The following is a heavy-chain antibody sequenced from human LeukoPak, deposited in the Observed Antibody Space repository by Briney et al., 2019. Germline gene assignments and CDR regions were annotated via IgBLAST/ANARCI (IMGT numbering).Heavy chain of an antibody. V-gene: IGHV1-8*01. Sequence: GASVKVSCKASGYTFTSYHINWVRQATGQGLEWMGWMNPNSGNTGYAQRFQGRVTMTRNTSISTAYMELSSLRSEDTAVYYCARGPGWELQEFDYWGQGTLVTVSS. D-gene: IGHD1-26*01. CDR2: MNPNSGNT. J-gene: IGHJ4*02. CDR1: GYTFTSYH. CDR3: ARGPGWELQEFDY.